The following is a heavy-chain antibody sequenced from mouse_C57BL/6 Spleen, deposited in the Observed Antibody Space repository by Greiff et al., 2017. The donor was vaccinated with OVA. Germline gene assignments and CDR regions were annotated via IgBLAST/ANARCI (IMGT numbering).Heavy chain of an antibody. CDR3: ARRGLLRSGAMDY. V-gene: IGHV1-9*01. D-gene: IGHD1-1*01. Sequence: QVQLQQSGAELMKPGASVKLSCKATGYTFTGYWIGWVKQRPGHGLEWIGEILPGSGSTNYIEKFKGKATFTADTSSNTAYMQLSSLTTEDSAIYYCARRGLLRSGAMDYWGQGTSVTVSS. J-gene: IGHJ4*01. CDR2: ILPGSGST. CDR1: GYTFTGYW.